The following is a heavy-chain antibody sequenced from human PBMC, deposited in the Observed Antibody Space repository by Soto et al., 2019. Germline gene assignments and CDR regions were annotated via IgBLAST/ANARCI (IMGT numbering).Heavy chain of an antibody. D-gene: IGHD6-19*01. Sequence: QVQLVESGGGVVQPGRSLRLSCAASGFTFSSYGMHWVRQAPGKGLEWVAVIWYDGSNKYYADSVKGRFTISRDNSKNTRYLQMNSLRAEDTAVYYCARDLAVARFDYWGQGTLVTVSS. CDR3: ARDLAVARFDY. CDR1: GFTFSSYG. CDR2: IWYDGSNK. V-gene: IGHV3-33*01. J-gene: IGHJ4*02.